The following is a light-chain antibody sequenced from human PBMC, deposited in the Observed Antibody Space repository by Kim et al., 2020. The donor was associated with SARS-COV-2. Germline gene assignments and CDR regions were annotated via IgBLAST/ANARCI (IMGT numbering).Light chain of an antibody. CDR2: YDS. J-gene: IGLJ2*01. V-gene: IGLV3-21*04. CDR3: QVWDSSSDHVV. CDR1: NIGSKS. Sequence: SYELTQPPSVSVAPRKTARITCGGNNIGSKSVHWYQQKPGQAPVLVIYYDSDRPSGIPERFSGSNSGNTATLTISRVEAGDEADYYCQVWDSSSDHVVFGGGTKLTVL.